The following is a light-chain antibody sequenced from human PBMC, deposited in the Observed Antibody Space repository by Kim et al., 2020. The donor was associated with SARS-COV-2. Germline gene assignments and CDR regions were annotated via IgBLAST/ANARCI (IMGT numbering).Light chain of an antibody. V-gene: IGLV6-57*04. J-gene: IGLJ2*01. CDR2: EDD. CDR3: QSYNRDNVL. CDR1: SGSIDDNY. Sequence: LTQPHSVSESPGKTVTISCTRSSGSIDDNYVQWYQQRPGGVPTTVIYEDDQRPSGVSDRFSGSIDNSSNSASLTLSGLRTEDEADYYCQSYNRDNVLFGGGTQLTVL.